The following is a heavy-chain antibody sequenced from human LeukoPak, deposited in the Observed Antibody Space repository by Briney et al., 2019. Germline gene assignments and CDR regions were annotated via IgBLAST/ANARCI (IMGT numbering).Heavy chain of an antibody. Sequence: GASVKVSCRVSGFTLSELSMHWVRQAPGKGLEWVGGFDPKDGETVYAESFRDRVVLTDDRSSNTAYMDLTSLGADDTAVYYCATGVYCATTTCPGYDNFYYFMDVWGEGTTVTV. V-gene: IGHV1-24*01. CDR2: FDPKDGET. D-gene: IGHD2-21*01. J-gene: IGHJ6*03. CDR3: ATGVYCATTTCPGYDNFYYFMDV. CDR1: GFTLSELS.